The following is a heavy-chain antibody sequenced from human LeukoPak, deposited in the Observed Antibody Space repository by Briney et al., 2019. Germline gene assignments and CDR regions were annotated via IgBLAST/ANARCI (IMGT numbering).Heavy chain of an antibody. V-gene: IGHV3-11*01. D-gene: IGHD3-22*01. CDR1: GFTFSDYY. CDR3: ARDMSSVYYYDSSGYYHEH. Sequence: SGGSLRLSCAASGFTFSDYYMSWIRQAPGKGLEWVSYISSSGSTIYYADSVKGRFTISRDNAKNSLYLQMNSLRAEDTAVYYCARDMSSVYYYDSSGYYHEHWGQGTLVTVSS. CDR2: ISSSGSTI. J-gene: IGHJ1*01.